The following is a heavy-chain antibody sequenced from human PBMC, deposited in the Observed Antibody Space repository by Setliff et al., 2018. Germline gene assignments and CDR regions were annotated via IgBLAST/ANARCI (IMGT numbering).Heavy chain of an antibody. Sequence: RLSCAASGFTFSSSSMNWVRQAPGKGLEWVSYISSSSSTIYYADSVKGRFTLSRDNAQNTLYLQMNSLRAEDTAVYYCARQYNDYYYYYMDVWGRGTTVTVSS. J-gene: IGHJ6*03. CDR1: GFTFSSSS. CDR3: ARQYNDYYYYYMDV. D-gene: IGHD1-1*01. V-gene: IGHV3-48*01. CDR2: ISSSSSTI.